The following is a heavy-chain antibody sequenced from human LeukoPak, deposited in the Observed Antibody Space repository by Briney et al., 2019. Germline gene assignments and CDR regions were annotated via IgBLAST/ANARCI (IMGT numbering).Heavy chain of an antibody. D-gene: IGHD2-15*01. V-gene: IGHV4-59*08. CDR2: IYYSGST. J-gene: IGHJ4*02. Sequence: PSETLSLTCTVSGGSISSYYWSWIRQPPGKGLEWIGYIYYSGSTNYNPSLKSRVTISVDTSKNQFSLKLSSVTAADPAVYYCASQYCSGGSCYLDYWGQGTLVTVSS. CDR1: GGSISSYY. CDR3: ASQYCSGGSCYLDY.